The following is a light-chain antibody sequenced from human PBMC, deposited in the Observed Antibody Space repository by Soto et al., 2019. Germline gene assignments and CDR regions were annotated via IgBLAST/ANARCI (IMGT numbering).Light chain of an antibody. CDR3: QQFNVYPIT. CDR1: QDIRGA. Sequence: AIQLTQSPSSLSASVGDRVTITCRASQDIRGALAWYQQKPGKAPKLLIYDVSSLESGVPSRFSGSGSGTDFTFTISSLQPEDFATYYCQQFNVYPITFGQGTRLKIK. V-gene: IGKV1-13*02. J-gene: IGKJ5*01. CDR2: DVS.